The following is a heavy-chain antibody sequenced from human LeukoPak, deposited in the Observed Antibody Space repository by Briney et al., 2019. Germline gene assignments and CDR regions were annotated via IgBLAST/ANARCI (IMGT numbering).Heavy chain of an antibody. CDR2: ISGSGGST. V-gene: IGHV3-23*01. CDR1: GFTFSSYA. D-gene: IGHD2-21*01. CDR3: ATGGAHIVVVIASNFDY. Sequence: GGSLRLSCAASGFTFSSYAMSWVRQAPGKGLEWVSAISGSGGSTYYADSVKGRSTISRDNSKNTLYLQMNSLRAEDTAVYYCATGGAHIVVVIASNFDYWGQGTLVTVSS. J-gene: IGHJ4*02.